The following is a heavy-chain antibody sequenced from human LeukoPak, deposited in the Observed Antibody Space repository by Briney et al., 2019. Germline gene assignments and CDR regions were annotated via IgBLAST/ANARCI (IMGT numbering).Heavy chain of an antibody. CDR1: GFTFSSYS. CDR3: AKDLQYYYDSSGPDY. V-gene: IGHV3-21*04. D-gene: IGHD3-22*01. J-gene: IGHJ4*02. CDR2: ISSSSSYI. Sequence: GGSLRLSCAASGFTFSSYSMNWVRQAPGKGLEWVSSISSSSSYIYYADSVKGRFTISRDNSKNTLYQQMNSLRAEDTAVYYCAKDLQYYYDSSGPDYWGQGTLVTVSS.